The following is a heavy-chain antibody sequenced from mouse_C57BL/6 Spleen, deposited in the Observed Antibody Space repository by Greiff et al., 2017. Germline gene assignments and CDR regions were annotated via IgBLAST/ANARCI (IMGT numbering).Heavy chain of an antibody. CDR1: GYTFTDYE. D-gene: IGHD4-1*01. CDR3: TSWDPAWFAY. J-gene: IGHJ3*01. Sequence: VQLQESGAELVRPGASVTLSCKASGYTFTDYEMHWVKQTPVHGLEWIGAIDPETGGTAYNQKFKGKAILTADKSSSTAYMELRSLTPEDSAVYYCTSWDPAWFAYWGQGTLVTVSA. CDR2: IDPETGGT. V-gene: IGHV1-15*01.